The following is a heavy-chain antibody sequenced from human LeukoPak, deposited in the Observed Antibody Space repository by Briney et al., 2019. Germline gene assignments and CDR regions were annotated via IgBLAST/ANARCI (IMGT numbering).Heavy chain of an antibody. CDR3: ARRPLRRPFDY. Sequence: SSETLSLTCTVSGGSISSSSYYWGWIRQLPGKGLEWIGSIYYSGSTYYNPSLKSRVTISVDTSKNQFSLKLSSVTAADTAVYYCARRPLRRPFDYWGQGTLVTVSS. CDR1: GGSISSSSYY. D-gene: IGHD5-24*01. V-gene: IGHV4-39*01. CDR2: IYYSGST. J-gene: IGHJ4*02.